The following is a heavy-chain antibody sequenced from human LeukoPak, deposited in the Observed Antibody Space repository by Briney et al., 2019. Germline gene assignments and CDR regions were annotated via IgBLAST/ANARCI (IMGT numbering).Heavy chain of an antibody. CDR3: ATQVAHGASFAH. V-gene: IGHV3-30*02. CDR2: IPYDGSNK. D-gene: IGHD5-12*01. Sequence: GGSLRRSCAASGFTFSSYGMYWVRQAPGKGLEWVAFIPYDGSNKYYADSVKGRFTISRDNSKNTLYLQMNSLRAEDTAVYYCATQVAHGASFAHWGQGTLVTVSS. CDR1: GFTFSSYG. J-gene: IGHJ4*02.